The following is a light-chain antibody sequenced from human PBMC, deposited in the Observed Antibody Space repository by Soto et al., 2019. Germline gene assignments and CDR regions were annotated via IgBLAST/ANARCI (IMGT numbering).Light chain of an antibody. J-gene: IGLJ2*01. Sequence: QSALTQPASVSRSPGQSITISCTGTSSDVGGYKYVSWYQQHPDKAPKLIIFEVSNRPSGISSRFSGSKSGNTASLTISGLQAEDEADYYCASYTSSSTSVIFGRGTKLTVL. CDR3: ASYTSSSTSVI. CDR1: SSDVGGYKY. CDR2: EVS. V-gene: IGLV2-14*01.